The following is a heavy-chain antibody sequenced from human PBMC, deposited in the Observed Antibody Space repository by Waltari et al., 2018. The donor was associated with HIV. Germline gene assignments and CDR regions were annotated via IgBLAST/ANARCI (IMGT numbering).Heavy chain of an antibody. CDR2: INQDGSEK. J-gene: IGHJ4*02. CDR1: GFIFSNYR. D-gene: IGHD2-21*02. V-gene: IGHV3-7*01. CDR3: ASPGCGGGCYRIDY. Sequence: DVQLVESGGGLVQPGGSLRLSCAASGFIFSNYRLTWVRQAPGKGLEWVANINQDGSEKYYVDSVKGRFTISRDNTKNSLYLQMNNVRADDTAVYYCASPGCGGGCYRIDYWGQGTLVTVSS.